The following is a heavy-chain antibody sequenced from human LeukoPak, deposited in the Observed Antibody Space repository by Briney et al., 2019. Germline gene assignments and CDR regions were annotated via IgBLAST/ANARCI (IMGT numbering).Heavy chain of an antibody. CDR3: AKEFREQQLVRGYYYYYYYMDV. J-gene: IGHJ6*03. CDR2: IRYDGSNK. V-gene: IGHV3-30*02. D-gene: IGHD6-13*01. CDR1: GFTFSSYG. Sequence: GGSLRLSCAASGFTFSSYGMHWVRQAPGKGLEWVAFIRYDGSNKYYADSVKGRFTISRDNSKNTLYMQMNSLRAEDTAVYYCAKEFREQQLVRGYYYYYYYMDVWGKGTTVTISS.